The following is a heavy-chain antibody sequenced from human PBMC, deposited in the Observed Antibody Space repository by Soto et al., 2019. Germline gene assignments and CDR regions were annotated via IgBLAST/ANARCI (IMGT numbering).Heavy chain of an antibody. Sequence: NPSETLSLTCTLSGGSISSGGYYCSWIRQHPGKGLECIGYIYYSGSTYYNPSLKSRVTISVDTSKNQFSLRLSSVTAADTAVYYCATNGDYYDSSGHKYFTHWGQGTLVTVSS. J-gene: IGHJ1*01. CDR3: ATNGDYYDSSGHKYFTH. V-gene: IGHV4-31*03. CDR2: IYYSGST. D-gene: IGHD3-22*01. CDR1: GGSISSGGYY.